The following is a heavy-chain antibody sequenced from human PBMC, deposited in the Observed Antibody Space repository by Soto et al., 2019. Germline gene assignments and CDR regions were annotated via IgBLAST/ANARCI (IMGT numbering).Heavy chain of an antibody. CDR3: VRRHVSATGMDWFDP. CDR2: INAAKGDK. J-gene: IGHJ5*02. Sequence: GAAVKVSCKASGYTFTSYGIHWVRQAPGQRLAWMGWINAAKGDKKYSPKFQGRVTITRDTAASTAYMELSSLRSEDTAVYYCVRRHVSATGMDWFDPWGQGTLVTVSS. V-gene: IGHV1-3*01. CDR1: GYTFTSYG. D-gene: IGHD6-13*01.